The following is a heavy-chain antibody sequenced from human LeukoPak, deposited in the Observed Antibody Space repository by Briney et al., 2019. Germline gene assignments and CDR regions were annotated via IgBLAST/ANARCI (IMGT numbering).Heavy chain of an antibody. CDR2: IYHSGST. CDR3: ARILNSLEWLLYLDY. CDR1: GGSISSGGYS. V-gene: IGHV4-30-2*01. J-gene: IGHJ4*02. D-gene: IGHD3-3*01. Sequence: SQTLTLTCAVSGGSISSGGYSWSWIRQPPGKGLEWIGYIYHSGSTYYNPSLKSRVTISVDRSKNQFSLKLSSVTAADTAVYYCARILNSLEWLLYLDYWGQGTLVTVSS.